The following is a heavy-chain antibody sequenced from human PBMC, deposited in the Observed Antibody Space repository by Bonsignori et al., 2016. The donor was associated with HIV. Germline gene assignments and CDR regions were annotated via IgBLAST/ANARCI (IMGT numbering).Heavy chain of an antibody. V-gene: IGHV1-24*01. CDR3: ATDPLVVASAGGY. J-gene: IGHJ4*02. CDR2: FDPEDGET. Sequence: WVRQAPGQGLEWMGGFDPEDGETIYAQKFQGRVTMTEDTSTDTAYMELSSLRSEDTAVYYCATDPLVVASAGGYWGQGTLVTVSS. D-gene: IGHD2-15*01.